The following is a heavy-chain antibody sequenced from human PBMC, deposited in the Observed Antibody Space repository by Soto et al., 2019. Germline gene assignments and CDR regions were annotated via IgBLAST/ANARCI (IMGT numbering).Heavy chain of an antibody. D-gene: IGHD2-15*01. CDR1: GYTFTSYG. J-gene: IGHJ6*02. Sequence: GASVKVSCKASGYTFTSYGISWVRQAPGQGLEWMGWISAYNGNTNYAQKLQGRVTMTTDTSTSTAYMELRSLRSDDTAVYYCARETLLGYCSGGSCYSDYYYGMDVWGQGTKVTVSS. CDR2: ISAYNGNT. CDR3: ARETLLGYCSGGSCYSDYYYGMDV. V-gene: IGHV1-18*01.